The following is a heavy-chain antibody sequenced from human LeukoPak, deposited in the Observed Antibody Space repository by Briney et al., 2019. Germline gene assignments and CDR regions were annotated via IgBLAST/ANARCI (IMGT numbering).Heavy chain of an antibody. J-gene: IGHJ4*02. CDR1: GGTFSSYA. D-gene: IGHD4-17*01. CDR3: ARDPATVTTMTGYYFDY. V-gene: IGHV1-69*04. CDR2: IIPILGIA. Sequence: SVKVSCKASGGTFSSYAISWVRQALGQGLEWMGRIIPILGIANYAQKFRGRVTITADKSTSTAYMELSSLRSEDTAVYYCARDPATVTTMTGYYFDYWGQGTLVTVSS.